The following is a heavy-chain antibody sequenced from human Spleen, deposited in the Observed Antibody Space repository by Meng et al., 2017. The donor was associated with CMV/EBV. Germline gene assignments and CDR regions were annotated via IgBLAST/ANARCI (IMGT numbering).Heavy chain of an antibody. Sequence: GESLKISCAASGFTFSNYAMTWVRQAPGKGLEWVSSISGSGGSTYYADSVTGRFTISRDNSKNTLFLQMNSLRANDTAVYYCARSKGVSSGYYEPWYYWGQGTLVTVSS. CDR1: GFTFSNYA. D-gene: IGHD3-22*01. CDR2: ISGSGGST. V-gene: IGHV3-23*01. J-gene: IGHJ4*02. CDR3: ARSKGVSSGYYEPWYY.